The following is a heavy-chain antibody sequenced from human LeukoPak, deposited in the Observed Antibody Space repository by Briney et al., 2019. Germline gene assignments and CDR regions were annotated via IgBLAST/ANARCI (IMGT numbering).Heavy chain of an antibody. D-gene: IGHD6-13*01. CDR1: GYTFTGYY. Sequence: VASVKVSCKASGYTFTGYYMHWVRQAPGQGLEWMGWINPNSGGTNYAQKFQGRVTMTRDTSISTAYMELSRLRSDDTAVYYCAREWQLVPLGFDPWGQGTLVTVSS. CDR3: AREWQLVPLGFDP. J-gene: IGHJ5*02. V-gene: IGHV1-2*02. CDR2: INPNSGGT.